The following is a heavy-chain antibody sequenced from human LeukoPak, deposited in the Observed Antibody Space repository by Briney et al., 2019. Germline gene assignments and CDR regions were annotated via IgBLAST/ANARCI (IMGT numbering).Heavy chain of an antibody. V-gene: IGHV7-4-1*02. CDR2: IHTDTGNP. CDR3: ARAGIGYCSDNTCSPDY. CDR1: GYTFTSYA. J-gene: IGHJ4*02. D-gene: IGHD2-15*01. Sequence: ASVKVSCKASGYTFTSYAMSWVRQAPGQGLEWMGWIHTDTGNPTYAQGFTGRFVFSLDTSVTTAYLQISSLKAEDTAVYYCARAGIGYCSDNTCSPDYWGQGTLVTVSS.